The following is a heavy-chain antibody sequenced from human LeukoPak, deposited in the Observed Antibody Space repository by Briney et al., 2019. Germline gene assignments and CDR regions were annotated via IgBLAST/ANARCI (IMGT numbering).Heavy chain of an antibody. J-gene: IGHJ3*02. Sequence: KASETLSLTCTVSGGSISSGDYYWSWIRQPPGKGLEWIGYIYYSGSTNYNPSLKSRVTISVDTSKNQFSLKLSSVTAADTAVYYCARGPPMPFDAFDIWGQGTMVTVSS. CDR2: IYYSGST. CDR3: ARGPPMPFDAFDI. CDR1: GGSISSGDYY. D-gene: IGHD2-2*01. V-gene: IGHV4-61*08.